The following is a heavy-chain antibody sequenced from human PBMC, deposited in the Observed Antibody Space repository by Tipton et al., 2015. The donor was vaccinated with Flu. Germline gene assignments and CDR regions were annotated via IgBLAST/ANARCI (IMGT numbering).Heavy chain of an antibody. CDR1: GFTFSSYW. CDR3: ARPTVPAGFDP. J-gene: IGHJ5*02. CDR2: IKQDGSEI. V-gene: IGHV3-7*01. Sequence: SLRLSCTASGFTFSSYWMNWVRQAPGKGLEWVANIKQDGSEIHYVDSVKGRFTISRDNAESALYLQMSSLRPEDTAVYFCARPTVPAGFDPWGPGTLVTVSS.